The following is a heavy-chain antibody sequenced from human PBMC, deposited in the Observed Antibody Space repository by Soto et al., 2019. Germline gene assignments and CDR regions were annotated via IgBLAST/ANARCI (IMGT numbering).Heavy chain of an antibody. J-gene: IGHJ4*02. D-gene: IGHD3-3*01. CDR2: IYWDDDK. V-gene: IGHV2-5*02. CDR1: GFSLSTSGVG. CDR3: AHTYYDFWSGYYPFDY. Sequence: QITLKESGPTLVKPTQTLTLTCTFSGFSLSTSGVGVGWIRQPPGKALEWLALIYWDDDKRYSPSLKSRLTITKDTSKNQLVLTMTNMGPVDTATYYCAHTYYDFWSGYYPFDYWGQGTLVTVSS.